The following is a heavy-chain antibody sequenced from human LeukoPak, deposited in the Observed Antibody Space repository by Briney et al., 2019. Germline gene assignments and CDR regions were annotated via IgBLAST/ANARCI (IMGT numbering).Heavy chain of an antibody. CDR3: ARNSGYQASYYYYYGMDV. V-gene: IGHV3-53*01. CDR1: GFTVSSNY. CDR2: IYSGGST. J-gene: IGHJ6*02. D-gene: IGHD5-12*01. Sequence: GGSLRLSCAASGFTVSSNYMSWVRQAPGKGLEWVSVIYSGGSTYYADSVKGRFTFSRDNSKNTLYLQMNSLRAEDTAVYYCARNSGYQASYYYYYGMDVWGQGTTVTVSS.